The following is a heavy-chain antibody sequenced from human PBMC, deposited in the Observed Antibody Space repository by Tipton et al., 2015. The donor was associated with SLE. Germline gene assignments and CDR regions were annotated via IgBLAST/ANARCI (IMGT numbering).Heavy chain of an antibody. D-gene: IGHD3-10*02. CDR2: FHSSGTT. CDR1: GSSVSSYH. CDR3: GRVVYDYVGGDYRYLDH. J-gene: IGHJ4*02. V-gene: IGHV4-59*02. Sequence: TLSLTCTVSGSSVSSYHWSWIRQPPGKGLEWIAYFHSSGTTDSNPSFMSRLTLSVQTSANQFFLNLTSVTAADTAVYFCGRVVYDYVGGDYRYLDHGGQGTQVTVSS.